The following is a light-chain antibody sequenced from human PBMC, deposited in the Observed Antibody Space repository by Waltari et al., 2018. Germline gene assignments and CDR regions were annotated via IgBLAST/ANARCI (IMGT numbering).Light chain of an antibody. CDR3: QNYDTAPFT. Sequence: IQMTQSPSSLSASIRDRVTITCRASRYVTHFLAWYQQRPGKVPRLLIHSASTLQSGVPSRFSGSGSGTEFTLTIDSLQPEDLATYYCQNYDTAPFTFGPGTKVDLK. J-gene: IGKJ3*01. CDR1: RYVTHF. CDR2: SAS. V-gene: IGKV1-27*01.